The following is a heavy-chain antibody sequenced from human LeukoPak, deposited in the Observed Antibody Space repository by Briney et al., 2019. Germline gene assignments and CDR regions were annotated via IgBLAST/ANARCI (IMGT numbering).Heavy chain of an antibody. CDR2: INWDDSTI. CDR1: GFTFGDYT. J-gene: IGHJ4*02. V-gene: IGHV3-43*01. D-gene: IGHD6-19*01. CDR3: VKDKGRRWLEYYFDS. Sequence: QPGGSLRLSCAASGFTFGDYTMHWVRQPPGKGLEWVSLINWDDSTISYAESVRGRFTISRDNSKSSLYLHMSSLRTEDTAFYYCVKDKGRRWLEYYFDSWGQGTLVTVSS.